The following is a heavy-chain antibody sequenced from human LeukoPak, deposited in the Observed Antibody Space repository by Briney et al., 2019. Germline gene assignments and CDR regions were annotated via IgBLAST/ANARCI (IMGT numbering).Heavy chain of an antibody. CDR2: IIPIFGTA. Sequence: SVKVSCKASGGTFSSYAISWVRQAPGQGLEWMGGIIPIFGTANYAQKFQGRVTITTDESTSTAYMELSSLRSEDTAVYYCARGSYYASSGYYYAFDYWGQGTLVTVSS. D-gene: IGHD3-22*01. J-gene: IGHJ4*02. V-gene: IGHV1-69*05. CDR1: GGTFSSYA. CDR3: ARGSYYASSGYYYAFDY.